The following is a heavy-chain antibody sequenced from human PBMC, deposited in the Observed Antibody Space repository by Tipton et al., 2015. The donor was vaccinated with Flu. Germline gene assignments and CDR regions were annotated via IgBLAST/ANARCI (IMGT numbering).Heavy chain of an antibody. CDR3: ARRGYDSTGYYSMDY. CDR2: INWNGGST. CDR1: GFSFDDHG. V-gene: IGHV3-20*04. J-gene: IGHJ4*02. Sequence: SLRLSCAASGFSFDDHGMSWVRQAPGKGLEWVSGINWNGGSTGYADSVKGRFTISRDNAKNSLYLQMNSLRADDTALYYCARRGYDSTGYYSMDYWGQGTLVTASS. D-gene: IGHD3-22*01.